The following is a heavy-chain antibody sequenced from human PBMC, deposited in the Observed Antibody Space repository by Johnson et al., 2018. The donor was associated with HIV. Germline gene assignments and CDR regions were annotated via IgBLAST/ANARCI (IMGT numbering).Heavy chain of an antibody. Sequence: QSGGGLVQPGRSLRLSCAASGFTFADYAMHWVRQAPGQGLEWVSAISWNSGSIGYADSVKGRFTISRDKAKNSLYLQMSSLRTEDTALYYCAKGGLGILDAFDFWGQGTMVTVSS. V-gene: IGHV3-9*01. D-gene: IGHD7-27*01. CDR2: ISWNSGSI. CDR3: AKGGLGILDAFDF. J-gene: IGHJ3*01. CDR1: GFTFADYA.